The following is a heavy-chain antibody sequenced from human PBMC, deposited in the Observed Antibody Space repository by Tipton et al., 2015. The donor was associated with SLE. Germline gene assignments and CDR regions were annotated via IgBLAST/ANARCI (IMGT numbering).Heavy chain of an antibody. CDR2: IFYSGYT. CDR3: ARFSAGTGTYSFDY. V-gene: IGHV4-31*03. D-gene: IGHD3-10*01. J-gene: IGHJ4*02. Sequence: TLSLTCTVSGGSVSSGSYYWSWIRQHPGKGLEWVGDIFYSGYTYYNPSLNSRLTLSVDTSKNDFSLKLTSVTAADTAVYYCARFSAGTGTYSFDYWGQGVLVTVSS. CDR1: GGSVSSGSYY.